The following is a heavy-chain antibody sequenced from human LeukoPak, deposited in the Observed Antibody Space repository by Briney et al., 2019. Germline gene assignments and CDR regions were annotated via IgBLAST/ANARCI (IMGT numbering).Heavy chain of an antibody. D-gene: IGHD3-10*01. CDR3: ARDLGDQFAFDI. V-gene: IGHV4-34*01. CDR1: GGPFSGYY. CDR2: INHSGST. Sequence: PSETLSLTCAVYGGPFSGYYWSFIRQPPGKGLEWIGEINHSGSTNYNPSLKSRVTILVDTSKNQFSLKLSSVTAADTAVYYCARDLGDQFAFDIWGQGTMVTVSS. J-gene: IGHJ3*02.